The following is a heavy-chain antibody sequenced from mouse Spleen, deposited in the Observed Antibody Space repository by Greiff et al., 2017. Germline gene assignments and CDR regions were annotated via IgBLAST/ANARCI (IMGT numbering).Heavy chain of an antibody. Sequence: SGAELVRPGTSVKVSCKASGYAFTNYLIEWVKQRPGQGLEWIGVINPGSGGTNYNEKFKGKATLTADKSSSTAYMQLSSLTSDDSAVYFCAREDYGPFAYWGQGTLVTVSA. D-gene: IGHD2-4*01. V-gene: IGHV1-54*01. CDR2: INPGSGGT. CDR3: AREDYGPFAY. CDR1: GYAFTNYL. J-gene: IGHJ3*01.